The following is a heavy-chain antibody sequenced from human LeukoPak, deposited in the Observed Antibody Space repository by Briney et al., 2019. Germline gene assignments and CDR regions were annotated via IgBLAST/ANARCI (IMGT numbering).Heavy chain of an antibody. CDR2: ISSSSYI. D-gene: IGHD6-19*01. CDR1: GFTFSSYS. V-gene: IGHV3-21*01. Sequence: NPGGSLRLSCAASGFTFSSYSMNWVRQAPGKGLEWVSSISSSSYIYYADSVKGRFTISRDNAKNSLYLQMNSLRAEDTAVYYCARDGGAVAGTDAFDIWGQGTMVTVSS. CDR3: ARDGGAVAGTDAFDI. J-gene: IGHJ3*02.